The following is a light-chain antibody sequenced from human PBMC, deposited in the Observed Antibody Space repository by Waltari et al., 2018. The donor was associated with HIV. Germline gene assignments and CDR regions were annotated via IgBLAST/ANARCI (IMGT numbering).Light chain of an antibody. CDR2: GKN. Sequence: SSELTQDPAVSVALGQTVRITCQGDSLRTYYASWYQQKPGTAPVLVFFGKNNRPSGIPDRFSGSTSGNTASLTITGAQAEDEADYYCNSRDSSGDLYVFGTATKVTVL. CDR3: NSRDSSGDLYV. V-gene: IGLV3-19*01. J-gene: IGLJ1*01. CDR1: SLRTYY.